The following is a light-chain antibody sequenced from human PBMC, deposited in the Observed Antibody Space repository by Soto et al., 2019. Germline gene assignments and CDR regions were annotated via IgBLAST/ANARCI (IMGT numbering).Light chain of an antibody. Sequence: EIVMTQSPATLSLSPGERATLSCRASQTVSSYLAWYQQKPGQAPRLLIYDASNRATGIPARFSGSGSGTDFTPTSSSREPEDFAVYYGQQRSNWPLTFGGGTKVEIK. J-gene: IGKJ4*01. CDR2: DAS. CDR1: QTVSSY. V-gene: IGKV3-11*01. CDR3: QQRSNWPLT.